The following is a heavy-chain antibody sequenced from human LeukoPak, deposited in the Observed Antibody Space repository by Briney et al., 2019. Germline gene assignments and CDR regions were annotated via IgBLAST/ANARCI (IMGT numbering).Heavy chain of an antibody. CDR1: GGSISSSTYS. CDR2: IYYSGST. J-gene: IGHJ3*02. V-gene: IGHV4-61*05. Sequence: SETLSLTCTVSGGSISSSTYSWRWIRQPPGKGLEWIGYIYYSGSTNYNPSLKSRVTISVDTSKNQFSLKLSSVTAADTAVYYCARHGSYDILTGYSLYAFDIWGQGTMVTVSS. CDR3: ARHGSYDILTGYSLYAFDI. D-gene: IGHD3-9*01.